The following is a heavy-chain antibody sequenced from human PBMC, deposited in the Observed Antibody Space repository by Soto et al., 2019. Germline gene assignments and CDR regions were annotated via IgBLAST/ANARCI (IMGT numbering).Heavy chain of an antibody. CDR3: AADREYDFWSGYYYYGMDV. CDR1: GFTFTSSA. V-gene: IGHV1-58*01. J-gene: IGHJ6*02. CDR2: IVVGSGNT. Sequence: SVKVSCKASGFTFTSSAVQWVRQARGRRLEWIGWIVVGSGNTNYAQKFQERVTITRDMSTSTAYMELSSLRSEDTAVYYCAADREYDFWSGYYYYGMDVWGQGTTVTVSS. D-gene: IGHD3-3*01.